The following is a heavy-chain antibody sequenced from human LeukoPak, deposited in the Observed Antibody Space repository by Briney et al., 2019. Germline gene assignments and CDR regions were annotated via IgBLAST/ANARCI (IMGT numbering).Heavy chain of an antibody. D-gene: IGHD3-10*01. CDR1: ALSADKYR. CDR2: IKSDGRTT. V-gene: IGHV3-74*01. CDR3: ARGESGWFGGGDLDV. J-gene: IGHJ6*02. Sequence: GGSLRLSLTASALSADKYRMDAGCDAPRGGPLWVARIKSDGRTTAYADSVKGRFTISSDNADNTIYLHMNSLRVDDTGVYYCARGESGWFGGGDLDVWGQGTTVTAS.